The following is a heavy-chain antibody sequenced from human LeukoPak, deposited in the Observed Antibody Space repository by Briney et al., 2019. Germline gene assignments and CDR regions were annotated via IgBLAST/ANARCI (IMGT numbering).Heavy chain of an antibody. D-gene: IGHD3-10*01. CDR3: ARGGHYYGSGTQPGY. Sequence: PSETLSLTCTVSGGSISSYYWSWIRQPAGKGLEWIGRIYTSGSTNYNPSLKSRVTISVDTSKNQFSLKLSSVTAADTAVYYCARGGHYYGSGTQPGYWGQGTLVTVSS. CDR2: IYTSGST. J-gene: IGHJ4*02. CDR1: GGSISSYY. V-gene: IGHV4-4*07.